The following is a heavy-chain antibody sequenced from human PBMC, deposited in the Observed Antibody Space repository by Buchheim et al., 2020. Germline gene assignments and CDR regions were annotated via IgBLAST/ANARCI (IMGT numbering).Heavy chain of an antibody. J-gene: IGHJ6*02. Sequence: QVHLVESGGGEVQPGRSLRLSCAASGFTFSAHGMHWVRQAPGKGLEWVALISADGGKTLYLDSVKGRFTVSRDSSQHRLYLQMSDLRPEDSGVYDCAKDVSGGYNSGMDVWGQG. D-gene: IGHD6-19*01. V-gene: IGHV3-30*18. CDR3: AKDVSGGYNSGMDV. CDR2: ISADGGKT. CDR1: GFTFSAHG.